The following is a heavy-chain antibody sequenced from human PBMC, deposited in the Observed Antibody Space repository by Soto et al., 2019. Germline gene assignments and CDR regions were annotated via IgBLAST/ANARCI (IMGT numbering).Heavy chain of an antibody. J-gene: IGHJ4*02. Sequence: PGGSLRLSCAASGFTFSRYAMHWVRQAPGEGLKWVAVISRDGSNKYYGDSVKGRFTVSRDNSNNTLYLSMTSLRPDDTAVFYCARSRNGAVPDSINFWGQGTLVTVSS. D-gene: IGHD2-8*01. CDR3: ARSRNGAVPDSINF. CDR1: GFTFSRYA. CDR2: ISRDGSNK. V-gene: IGHV3-30-3*01.